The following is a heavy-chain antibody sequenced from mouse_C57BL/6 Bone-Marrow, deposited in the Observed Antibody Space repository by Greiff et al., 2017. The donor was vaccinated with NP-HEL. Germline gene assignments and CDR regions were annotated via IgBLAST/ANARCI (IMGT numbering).Heavy chain of an antibody. CDR2: IHPNSGST. V-gene: IGHV1-64*01. CDR3: ARTSFITAVVASYWFDY. CDR1: GYTFTSYW. J-gene: IGHJ2*01. D-gene: IGHD1-1*01. Sequence: VQLQQPGAELVKPGASVKLSCKASGYTFTSYWMHWVKQRPGQGLEWIGMIHPNSGSTNYNEKFKSKATLTVDKSSSTAYMQLSSLTTEEAAVDYCARTSFITAVVASYWFDYWGQGTTLTVSS.